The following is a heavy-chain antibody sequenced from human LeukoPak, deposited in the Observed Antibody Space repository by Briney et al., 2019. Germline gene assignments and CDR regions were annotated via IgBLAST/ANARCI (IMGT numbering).Heavy chain of an antibody. CDR3: ARGIWEFDY. CDR1: GYTFTSYG. CDR2: INPNSGGT. V-gene: IGHV1-2*02. J-gene: IGHJ4*02. Sequence: ASVKVSCKASGYTFTSYGISWVRQAPGQGLEWMGWINPNSGGTNYAQKFQGRVTMTRDTSINTAYMELSRLRSDDTAVYYCARGIWEFDYWGQGTLVTVSS. D-gene: IGHD1-26*01.